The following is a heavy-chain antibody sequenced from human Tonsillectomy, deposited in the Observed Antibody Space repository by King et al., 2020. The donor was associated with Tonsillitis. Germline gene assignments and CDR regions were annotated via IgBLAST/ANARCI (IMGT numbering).Heavy chain of an antibody. CDR2: VCYDGSNK. D-gene: IGHD7-27*01. CDR3: VRDRRDLTNWGSVAPGGFDY. V-gene: IGHV3-33*01. J-gene: IGHJ4*02. Sequence: VQLVESGGGVVQPGRSLRLSCAASGFTFSSYGMHWVRQAPGKGLEWVAVVCYDGSNKYYADSVNGRFTISRDNSKNTLYLQMNSPRAEDTAVYYLVRDRRDLTNWGSVAPGGFDYWGQGTLVTVSS. CDR1: GFTFSSYG.